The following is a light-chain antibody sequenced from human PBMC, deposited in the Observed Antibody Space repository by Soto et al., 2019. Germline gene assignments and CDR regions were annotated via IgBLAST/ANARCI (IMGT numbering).Light chain of an antibody. CDR1: SGHSSYA. V-gene: IGLV4-69*01. Sequence: QLVLTQSPSASGSLGASVKLTCTLSSGHSSYAIAWHQQQPEKGPRYLMNLNSDGSHRKGDGIPDRFSGSSSGAERYLTISRLQSEDEADYYGQSWGSGIQVVGGGTKLTVL. J-gene: IGLJ2*01. CDR3: QSWGSGIQV. CDR2: LNSDGSH.